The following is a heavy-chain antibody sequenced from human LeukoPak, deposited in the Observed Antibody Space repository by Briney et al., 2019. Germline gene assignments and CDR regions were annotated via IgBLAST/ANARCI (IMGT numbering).Heavy chain of an antibody. CDR3: AYAIAVAGTGGAGFDY. CDR2: INPRGGSA. V-gene: IGHV1-46*01. CDR1: GYTFTSFY. Sequence: ASVKVSCKASGYTFTSFYMHWVRQAPGQGLEWMGIINPRGGSASAAQKFQGRLTLTRDTSTSTVYMDLSSLRSQDTAVYYCAYAIAVAGTGGAGFDYWGQGTLVTVSS. J-gene: IGHJ4*02. D-gene: IGHD6-19*01.